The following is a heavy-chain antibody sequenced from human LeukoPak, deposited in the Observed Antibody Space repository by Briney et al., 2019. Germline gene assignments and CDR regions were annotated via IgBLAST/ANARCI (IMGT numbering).Heavy chain of an antibody. J-gene: IGHJ4*02. CDR1: GGSISSGGYY. Sequence: SETLSHTCTVSGGSISSGGYYWSWIRQHPGKGLEWIGYIYYSGSTYYNPSLKSRVTLLLDKSKNQFSLRLNSVTAADTAVYYCARNGGNSDYDYWGQGTLVTVSA. CDR3: ARNGGNSDYDY. D-gene: IGHD4-23*01. CDR2: IYYSGST. V-gene: IGHV4-31*09.